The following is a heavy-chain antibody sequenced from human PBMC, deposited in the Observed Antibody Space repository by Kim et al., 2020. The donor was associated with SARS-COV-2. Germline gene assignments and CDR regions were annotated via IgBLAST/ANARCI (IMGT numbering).Heavy chain of an antibody. V-gene: IGHV4-4*07. J-gene: IGHJ4*02. CDR3: ARVGKYNWNDVTFDY. Sequence: PCPKRRGTMSGDTSKNQFSLKLSSVTAADTAVYYCARVGKYNWNDVTFDYWGQGTLVTVSS. D-gene: IGHD1-20*01.